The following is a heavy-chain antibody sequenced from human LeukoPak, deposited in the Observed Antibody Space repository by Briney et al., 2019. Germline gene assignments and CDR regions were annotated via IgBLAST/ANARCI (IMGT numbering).Heavy chain of an antibody. Sequence: GGSLRLSCAASGFTFSSYAMSWVPQAPGKGLQWFTDINASGDSTFYTDSVKGRFTISRDNSSTTLYLQMNSLSAADTAVSYCARLLQRPGCGITWYRESFDYWGQGTLGTGSS. V-gene: IGHV3-23*01. CDR3: ARLLQRPGCGITWYRESFDY. J-gene: IGHJ4*02. D-gene: IGHD1-26*01. CDR1: GFTFSSYA. CDR2: INASGDST.